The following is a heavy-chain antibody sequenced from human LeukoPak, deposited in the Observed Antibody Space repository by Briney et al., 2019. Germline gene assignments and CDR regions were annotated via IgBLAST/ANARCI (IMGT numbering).Heavy chain of an antibody. D-gene: IGHD1-26*01. V-gene: IGHV4-59*01. J-gene: IGHJ3*02. CDR3: ARLVGATEAFDI. Sequence: SETLSLTCTVSSGSISTYHWTWIRQTPGKGLEWIGCIYYSGGTTYNPSLKSRVTMSVDTSKNQFSLRLTSVTAADTAIYYCARLVGATEAFDIWGPGTMVTVSS. CDR2: IYYSGGT. CDR1: SGSISTYH.